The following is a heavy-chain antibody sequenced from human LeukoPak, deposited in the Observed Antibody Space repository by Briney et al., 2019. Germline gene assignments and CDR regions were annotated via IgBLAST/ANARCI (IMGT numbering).Heavy chain of an antibody. CDR3: ATQPWDIVVVPAADLFPHYYMDV. CDR1: GYTFTTYA. CDR2: IIPIFGTA. J-gene: IGHJ6*03. Sequence: SVKVSCKASGYTFTTYAFSWVRQAPGQGLEWMGGIIPIFGTANYAQKFQGRVTITTDESTSTAYMELSSLRSEDTAVYYCATQPWDIVVVPAADLFPHYYMDVWGKGTTVTVSS. D-gene: IGHD2-2*01. V-gene: IGHV1-69*05.